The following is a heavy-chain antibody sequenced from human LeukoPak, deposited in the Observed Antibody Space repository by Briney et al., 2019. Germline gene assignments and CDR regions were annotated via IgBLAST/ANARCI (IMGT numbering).Heavy chain of an antibody. CDR3: ANRPLDY. CDR1: AFSFSTYA. CDR2: ISATGGST. V-gene: IGHV3-23*01. Sequence: GGSLRLSCAASAFSFSTYAMSWVRQAPGKGLEWVSAISATGGSTYYADSVKGRFTISRDNSKNTLYLQINTLRAEDTAVYYCANRPLDYWGQGTLVTVSS. J-gene: IGHJ4*02.